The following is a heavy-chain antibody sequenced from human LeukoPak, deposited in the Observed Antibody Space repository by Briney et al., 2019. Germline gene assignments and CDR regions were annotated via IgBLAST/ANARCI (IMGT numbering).Heavy chain of an antibody. CDR2: VSSDGNSK. CDR3: AKRLTKSSVHHYFDY. D-gene: IGHD6-19*01. J-gene: IGHJ4*02. V-gene: IGHV3-30*18. Sequence: GGSLRLSCAASGFSFSSHGMHWVRQAPGKGLEWVAAVSSDGNSKYYAESVKGRFTISRDNSKNTLYLQVDSLGAEDTAVYYCAKRLTKSSVHHYFDYWGQGTLVTVSS. CDR1: GFSFSSHG.